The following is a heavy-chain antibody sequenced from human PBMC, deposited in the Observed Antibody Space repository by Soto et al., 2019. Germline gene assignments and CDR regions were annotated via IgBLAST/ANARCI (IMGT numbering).Heavy chain of an antibody. V-gene: IGHV1-2*02. CDR2: SNPNSGDT. D-gene: IGHD1-26*01. CDR1: GYTFTGYY. Sequence: ASVKVSCKASGYTFTGYYVHWVRQAPGQGLEWMGWSNPNSGDTYLAQRFQGRVTMNRDTSIGTAYMEPRGLTSDDTAEYYCAKGGAIVAAGTRVYLYNAMDVWGQGTTVTVSS. CDR3: AKGGAIVAAGTRVYLYNAMDV. J-gene: IGHJ6*02.